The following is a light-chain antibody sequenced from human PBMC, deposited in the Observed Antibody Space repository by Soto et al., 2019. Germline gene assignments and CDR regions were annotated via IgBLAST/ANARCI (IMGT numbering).Light chain of an antibody. Sequence: VLTQSPATLSVSPGERATLSCRASQGVGSLLAWYQQKPRQAPRLLIYDTSTRATGVPARFSGSGSGTDFTLTISSLQSEDFAIYYCQQYNTWPYTFGQGTKLEIK. V-gene: IGKV3-15*01. CDR2: DTS. CDR3: QQYNTWPYT. CDR1: QGVGSL. J-gene: IGKJ2*01.